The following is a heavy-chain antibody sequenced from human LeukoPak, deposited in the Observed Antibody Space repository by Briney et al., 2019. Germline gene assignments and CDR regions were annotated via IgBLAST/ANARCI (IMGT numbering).Heavy chain of an antibody. D-gene: IGHD3-10*01. CDR3: AKGGLQTGNWYFAL. Sequence: GGSLRLSCAASGFTFSSYGMHWVRQAPGKGLEWVAFIRYDGSNKYYADSVKGRFTISRDNSKNTLYLQMNSLRAEDTAVYYCAKGGLQTGNWYFALWGRGTLVTVSS. CDR2: IRYDGSNK. CDR1: GFTFSSYG. V-gene: IGHV3-30*02. J-gene: IGHJ2*01.